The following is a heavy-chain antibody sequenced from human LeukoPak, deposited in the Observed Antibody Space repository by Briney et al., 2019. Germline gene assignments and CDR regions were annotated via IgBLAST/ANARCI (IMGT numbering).Heavy chain of an antibody. J-gene: IGHJ4*02. D-gene: IGHD5-18*01. Sequence: GSLRLSCAASGFTFSSYAMSWVRQAPGKGLEWLAFISYDGNVKYYADSVKGRFTVSRDDSKITLYLQMTSLRTEDTALYYCARDFSTKYSQDYWGQGTLVTVSS. V-gene: IGHV3-30*19. CDR3: ARDFSTKYSQDY. CDR1: GFTFSSYA. CDR2: ISYDGNVK.